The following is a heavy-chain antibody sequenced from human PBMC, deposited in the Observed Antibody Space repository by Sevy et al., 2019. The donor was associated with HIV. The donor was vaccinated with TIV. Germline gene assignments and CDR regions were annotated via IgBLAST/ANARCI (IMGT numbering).Heavy chain of an antibody. CDR1: GYSFTSYW. CDR3: ARHGGHYYDSSGYYPGWFDP. D-gene: IGHD3-22*01. Sequence: GESLKISCKGSGYSFTSYWIGWVRQMPGKGLEWMGIIDPGDSDTRDSPSFQGQVTIAADKSISTAYLQWSSLKASDTAMYYCARHGGHYYDSSGYYPGWFDPWGQGTLVTVSS. J-gene: IGHJ5*02. V-gene: IGHV5-51*01. CDR2: IDPGDSDT.